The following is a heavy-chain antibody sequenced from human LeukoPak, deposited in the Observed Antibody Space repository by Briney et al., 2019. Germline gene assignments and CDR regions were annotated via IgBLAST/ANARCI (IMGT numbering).Heavy chain of an antibody. CDR1: GNYW. CDR3: AKGGYYYDSSGYYYGNY. D-gene: IGHD3-22*01. Sequence: GGSLRLSCAASGNYWMHWVRQAPGKGLVWVSHINSDGSWTSYADSVKGRFTISRDNSKNMLYLQMNSLRAEDTAVYYCAKGGYYYDSSGYYYGNYWGQGTLVTVSS. J-gene: IGHJ4*02. CDR2: INSDGSWT. V-gene: IGHV3-74*01.